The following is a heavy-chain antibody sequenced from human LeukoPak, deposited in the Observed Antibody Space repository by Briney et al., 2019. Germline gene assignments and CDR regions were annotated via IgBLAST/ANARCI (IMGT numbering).Heavy chain of an antibody. CDR2: IYYSGST. CDR1: GGSISSISYY. J-gene: IGHJ6*02. Sequence: PSETLSLTCTVSGGSISSISYYWGWIRQPPGKGLEWIGSIYYSGSTYYNPSLKSRVTISVDTSKNQFSLKLSSVTAADTAVYYCARSSGSYPYGMDVWGQGTTVTVSS. V-gene: IGHV4-39*07. CDR3: ARSSGSYPYGMDV. D-gene: IGHD3-10*01.